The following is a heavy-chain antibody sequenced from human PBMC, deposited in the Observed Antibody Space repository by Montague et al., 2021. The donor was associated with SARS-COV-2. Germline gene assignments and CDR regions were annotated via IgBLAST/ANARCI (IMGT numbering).Heavy chain of an antibody. CDR1: GGSFSGYY. V-gene: IGHV4-34*01. CDR2: INHSGST. Sequence: SETLSLTCAVYGGSFSGYYWSWIRQPPGKGLERIGEINHSGSTNYNPSPKSRVTISVDTSKNQFSLKLSSVAAADTAVYYCARVSYYGSGTSLGMDVWGQGTTVTVSS. CDR3: ARVSYYGSGTSLGMDV. D-gene: IGHD3-10*01. J-gene: IGHJ6*02.